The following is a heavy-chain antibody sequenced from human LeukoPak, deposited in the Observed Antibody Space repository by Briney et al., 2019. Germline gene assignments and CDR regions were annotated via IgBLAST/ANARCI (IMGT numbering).Heavy chain of an antibody. J-gene: IGHJ4*02. V-gene: IGHV3-48*01. D-gene: IGHD6-19*01. CDR3: AKDPSSGDDIDY. Sequence: GGSLRLSCAASGFTFSSYSMNWVRQASGKGLEWDSYISSSSSTIYYADSVKGRFTISRDNAKNSLYLQMNSLRAEDTAVYYCAKDPSSGDDIDYWGQGTLVTVSS. CDR2: ISSSSSTI. CDR1: GFTFSSYS.